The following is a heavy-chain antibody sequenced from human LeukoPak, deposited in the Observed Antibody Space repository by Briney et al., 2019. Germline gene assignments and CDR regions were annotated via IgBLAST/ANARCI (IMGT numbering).Heavy chain of an antibody. V-gene: IGHV3-23*01. CDR3: AKLVRDGYNPISEIDY. J-gene: IGHJ4*02. D-gene: IGHD5-24*01. CDR1: GFTFSSYG. Sequence: PGGSLRLSCAASGFTFSSYGMSWVRQAPGKGLEWVSAISGSGGSTYYADSVKGRFTISRDNSKNTLYLQMNSLRAEDTAVYYCAKLVRDGYNPISEIDYWGQGTLVTVSS. CDR2: ISGSGGST.